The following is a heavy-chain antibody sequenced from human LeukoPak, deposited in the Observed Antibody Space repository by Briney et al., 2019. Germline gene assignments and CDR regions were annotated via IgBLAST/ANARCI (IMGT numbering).Heavy chain of an antibody. CDR1: GFNVSRHY. D-gene: IGHD1-20*01. CDR2: ISGSGTAT. V-gene: IGHV3-23*01. Sequence: GGSLRLSCAASGFNVSRHYMTWVRQAPGKGLKWVSTISGSGTATYYADSVKGRFTISRDNSKNTLYLQMNGLRAEDTAVYYCAKENNWNDGRFNYFDYWGQGTLVTVSS. CDR3: AKENNWNDGRFNYFDY. J-gene: IGHJ4*02.